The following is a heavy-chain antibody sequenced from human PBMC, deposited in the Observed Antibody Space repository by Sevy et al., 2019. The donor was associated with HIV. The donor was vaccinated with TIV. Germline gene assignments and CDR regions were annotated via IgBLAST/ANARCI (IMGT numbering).Heavy chain of an antibody. J-gene: IGHJ4*02. D-gene: IGHD2-21*01. V-gene: IGHV3-30*02. Sequence: GGCLRLSCAASGFSFSSYGMHWVRQAPGKGLEWMSYIQYDGSNKDYADSVKGRFTISRDNSKNTLYLQMNSLGVEDTAVLYCVKEGGGEGGDHWGQGTLVTVSS. CDR3: VKEGGGEGGDH. CDR1: GFSFSSYG. CDR2: IQYDGSNK.